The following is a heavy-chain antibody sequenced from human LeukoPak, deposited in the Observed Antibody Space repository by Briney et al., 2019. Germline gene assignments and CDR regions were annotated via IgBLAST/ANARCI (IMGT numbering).Heavy chain of an antibody. CDR2: ISYDGSNK. CDR3: AKDRITMVRGVIIEPSLDY. J-gene: IGHJ4*02. D-gene: IGHD3-10*01. Sequence: GGSLRLSCAASGFTFSSYGMHWVRQAPGKGLEWVAVISYDGSNKYYADSVKGRFTISRDNSKNTLYLQMNSLRAEDTAVYYCAKDRITMVRGVIIEPSLDYWGQGTLVTVSS. V-gene: IGHV3-30*18. CDR1: GFTFSSYG.